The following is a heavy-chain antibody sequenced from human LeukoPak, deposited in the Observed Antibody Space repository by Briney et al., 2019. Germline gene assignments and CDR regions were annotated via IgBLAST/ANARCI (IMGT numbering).Heavy chain of an antibody. CDR2: ISWNSGSI. D-gene: IGHD3-3*01. Sequence: PGRSLRLSCAASGFTFEDYAMHWVRQAPGKGLEWVSGISWNSGSIGYADSVKGRFTISRDNAKNSLYLQMNSLRAEDTALYYCAKDMAYDFWSGYYSYWGQGTLVTVSS. V-gene: IGHV3-9*01. CDR1: GFTFEDYA. J-gene: IGHJ4*02. CDR3: AKDMAYDFWSGYYSY.